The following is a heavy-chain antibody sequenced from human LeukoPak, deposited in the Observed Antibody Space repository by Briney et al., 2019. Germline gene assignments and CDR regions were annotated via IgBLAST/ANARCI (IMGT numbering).Heavy chain of an antibody. Sequence: ASVKVSCKASGYTFTTYVINGVRQAAGQGVEWMGRMNPDTGKTDYAQKFQGRVSMTMNTSLSTASLALSSLRDRETAVYICARGGYSNIGYEMDVRGKGTTVTVSS. CDR3: ARGGYSNIGYEMDV. CDR2: MNPDTGKT. V-gene: IGHV1-8*01. CDR1: GYTFTTYV. J-gene: IGHJ6*04. D-gene: IGHD4-11*01.